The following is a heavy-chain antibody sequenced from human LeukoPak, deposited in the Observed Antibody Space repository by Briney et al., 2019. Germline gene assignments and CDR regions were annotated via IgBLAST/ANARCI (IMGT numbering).Heavy chain of an antibody. CDR2: IYPGDSDT. D-gene: IGHD2-2*01. CDR1: GHSFTSHW. V-gene: IGHV5-51*01. J-gene: IGHJ4*02. Sequence: GESLKISCKGSGHSFTSHWIGWVRQMPGKGLEWMGIIYPGDSDTRYSPSFQGQVTISADKSISTAYLQWSSLKASDTAMYYCASLNYCSCTSCYGGYFDYWGQGTLVTVSS. CDR3: ASLNYCSCTSCYGGYFDY.